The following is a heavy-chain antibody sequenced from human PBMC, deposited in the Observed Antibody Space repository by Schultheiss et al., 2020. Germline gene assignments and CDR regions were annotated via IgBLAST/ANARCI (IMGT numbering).Heavy chain of an antibody. V-gene: IGHV4-59*01. D-gene: IGHD2-2*01. CDR2: IYYSGST. CDR1: GGSISSYY. J-gene: IGHJ6*03. Sequence: SETLSLTCTVPGGSISSYYWSWIRQPPGKGLEWIGYIYYSGSTNYNPSLKSRVTISVDTSKNQFSLKLSSVTAADTAVYYCARAPSLSYYFYMDVWGKGTTVTVSS. CDR3: ARAPSLSYYFYMDV.